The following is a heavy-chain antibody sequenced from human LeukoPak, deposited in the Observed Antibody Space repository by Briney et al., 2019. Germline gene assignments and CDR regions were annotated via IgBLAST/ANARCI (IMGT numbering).Heavy chain of an antibody. CDR1: GFTFSGYS. Sequence: PGRSLRLSCAASGFTFSGYSMNWVRQAPGKGLEWVSFISDIYSSYIYYADSVKGRFTISRDNAKNSVYLQMSSLRAEDTAVYYCASDGVGVVPGDVFDIWGQGTKVTVSS. CDR3: ASDGVGVVPGDVFDI. CDR2: ISDIYSSYI. D-gene: IGHD3-3*01. J-gene: IGHJ3*02. V-gene: IGHV3-21*01.